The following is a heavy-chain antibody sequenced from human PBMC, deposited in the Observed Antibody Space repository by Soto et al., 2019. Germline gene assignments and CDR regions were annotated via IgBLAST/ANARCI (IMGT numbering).Heavy chain of an antibody. CDR3: ARDRPVATIAYYYGMDV. Sequence: QVQLQESGPGLVKPSGTLSLTCAVSGGSISSSNWWSWVRQPPGKGLEWIGEIYHSGSTNYNPSLKSRVTISVXXSXNXXSLKLSSVTAADTAVYYCARDRPVATIAYYYGMDVWGQGTTVTVSS. CDR1: GGSISSSNW. CDR2: IYHSGST. J-gene: IGHJ6*02. V-gene: IGHV4-4*02. D-gene: IGHD5-12*01.